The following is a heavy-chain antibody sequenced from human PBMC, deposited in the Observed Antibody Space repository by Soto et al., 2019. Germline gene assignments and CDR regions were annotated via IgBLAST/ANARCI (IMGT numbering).Heavy chain of an antibody. D-gene: IGHD3-10*01. CDR1: GGSISSSSYY. J-gene: IGHJ4*02. V-gene: IGHV4-39*01. Sequence: SETLSLTCTVSGGSISSSSYYWGWIRQPPGKGLEWIGSIYYSGSTYYNPPIKSRVTISVDTSKNQFSLNLRSVTAADTAVYYCARRFSGFGEFFDYGGQGTLVTVSS. CDR2: IYYSGST. CDR3: ARRFSGFGEFFDY.